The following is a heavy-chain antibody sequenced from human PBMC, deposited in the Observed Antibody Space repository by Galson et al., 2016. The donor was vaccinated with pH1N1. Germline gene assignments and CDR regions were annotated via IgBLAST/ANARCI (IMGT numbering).Heavy chain of an antibody. CDR3: VRAYYDSSPRNWFDP. CDR2: IYYSGST. CDR1: GGSISSGGYY. D-gene: IGHD3-22*01. Sequence: LTCTVSGGSISSGGYYWSWIRQRPGKGLEWIGYIYYSGSTYYNPSLKSRVIISVDTSKNQFSLNLSSVTAADTAVYYCVRAYYDSSPRNWFDPWGQGTLVTVSS. J-gene: IGHJ5*02. V-gene: IGHV4-31*03.